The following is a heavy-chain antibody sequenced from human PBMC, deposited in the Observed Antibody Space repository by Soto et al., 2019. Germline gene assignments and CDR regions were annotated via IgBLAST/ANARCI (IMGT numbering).Heavy chain of an antibody. V-gene: IGHV1-2*04. CDR3: ARGYYDFWGGYPRTYGMDV. CDR2: INPNSGGT. D-gene: IGHD3-3*01. J-gene: IGHJ6*02. Sequence: ASVKVSCKASGYTFTGYYMHWVRQAPGQGLEWMGWINPNSGGTNYAQKFQGWVTMTRDTSISTAYMELSRLRSDDTAVYYCARGYYDFWGGYPRTYGMDVWGQGTTVTVSS. CDR1: GYTFTGYY.